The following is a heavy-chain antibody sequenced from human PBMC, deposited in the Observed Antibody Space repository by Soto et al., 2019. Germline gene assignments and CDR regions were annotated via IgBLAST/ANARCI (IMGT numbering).Heavy chain of an antibody. J-gene: IGHJ4*02. CDR1: GFTFSSYS. CDR3: ARDRDDFWSGHTPRG. CDR2: ISSSSSYI. V-gene: IGHV3-21*01. Sequence: EVQLVESGGGLVKPGGSLRLSCAASGFTFSSYSMNWVRQAPGKGLEWVSSISSSSSYIYYADSVKGRFTISRDNAKNSLYLQMNSLRAGDTAVYYCARDRDDFWSGHTPRGWGQGTLVTVSS. D-gene: IGHD3-3*01.